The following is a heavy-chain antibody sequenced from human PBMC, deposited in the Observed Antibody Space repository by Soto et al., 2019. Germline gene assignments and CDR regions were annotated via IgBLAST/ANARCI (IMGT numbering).Heavy chain of an antibody. CDR1: GYSFTTYW. J-gene: IGHJ4*02. CDR2: IYPGDSDT. Sequence: PGESLKISCKGSGYSFTTYWIAWVRQMPGKGLEWMGIIYPGDSDTTYSPSFQGQVTISADKSISTAYLQWGSLKASDTAMYYCARVGYCGGGTCYAGGPFDYWGQGTLVTVSS. V-gene: IGHV5-51*01. CDR3: ARVGYCGGGTCYAGGPFDY. D-gene: IGHD2-15*01.